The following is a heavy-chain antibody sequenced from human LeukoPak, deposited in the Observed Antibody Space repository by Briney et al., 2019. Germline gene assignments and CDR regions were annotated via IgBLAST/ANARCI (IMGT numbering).Heavy chain of an antibody. D-gene: IGHD2-2*01. V-gene: IGHV4-34*01. Sequence: PSETLSLTCAVYGGSFSGYYWSWIRQPPGKGLEWIGEINDSGSTNYNPSLKSRVTISVDRSKNQFSLKLSSVTAADTAVYYCARYCSSTSCYLGGFDYWGQGTLVTVSS. CDR3: ARYCSSTSCYLGGFDY. J-gene: IGHJ4*02. CDR1: GGSFSGYY. CDR2: INDSGST.